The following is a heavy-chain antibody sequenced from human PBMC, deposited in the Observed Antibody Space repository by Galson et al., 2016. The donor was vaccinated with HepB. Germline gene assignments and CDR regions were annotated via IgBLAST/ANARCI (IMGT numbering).Heavy chain of an antibody. CDR2: ISYEGGNK. CDR3: AMSRSRTFDY. Sequence: SLRLSCAASGFTFSSYGMHWVRQAPGKGLEWMAVISYEGGNKYYADSVKGRFTISRDNSKNTLYLQMNSLRAEDTAVYYCAMSRSRTFDYWGQGTLVTVSS. V-gene: IGHV3-30*03. D-gene: IGHD1-7*01. CDR1: GFTFSSYG. J-gene: IGHJ4*02.